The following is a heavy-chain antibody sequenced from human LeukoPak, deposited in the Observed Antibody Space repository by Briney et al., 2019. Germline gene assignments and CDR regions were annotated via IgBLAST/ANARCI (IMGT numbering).Heavy chain of an antibody. J-gene: IGHJ4*02. D-gene: IGHD2-21*02. CDR2: MSPNSGNT. CDR3: ARGDSEFDY. CDR1: GYTFTSYD. V-gene: IGHV1-8*01. Sequence: APAKVSCKASGYTFTSYDINWVRQATGQGLEWMGWMSPNSGNTGYAQKFQGRVTMTRNTSISTAYMELSSLRSEDTAVYYCARGDSEFDYWGQGTLVTVSS.